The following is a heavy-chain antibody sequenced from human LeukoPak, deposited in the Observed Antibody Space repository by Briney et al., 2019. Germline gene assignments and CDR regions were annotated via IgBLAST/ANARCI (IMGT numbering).Heavy chain of an antibody. J-gene: IGHJ4*02. CDR2: IYYTGST. Sequence: SETLALTCTVSGGSISSYYWSWIRQPPGKGLEWIGYIYYTGSTNYSPSLKSRVTISVDTSKNQFSLKLSSVTAEDTAVYYCARHGRSGYSIDWPALDYWGQGSLVTVSS. CDR3: ARHGRSGYSIDWPALDY. D-gene: IGHD5-18*01. CDR1: GGSISSYY. V-gene: IGHV4-59*08.